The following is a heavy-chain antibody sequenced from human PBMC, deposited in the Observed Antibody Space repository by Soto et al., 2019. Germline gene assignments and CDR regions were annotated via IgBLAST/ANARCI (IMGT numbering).Heavy chain of an antibody. Sequence: GGSLRLSCAASGFTFSSYAMHWVRQAPGKGLEWVALISYDGSDKDYADSVKGRFTISRDNSRNTLFLQMNSLRAEDTAVYYCARDSLRGVIDYWGQGTLVTVSS. D-gene: IGHD3-10*01. CDR1: GFTFSSYA. V-gene: IGHV3-30-3*01. J-gene: IGHJ4*02. CDR2: ISYDGSDK. CDR3: ARDSLRGVIDY.